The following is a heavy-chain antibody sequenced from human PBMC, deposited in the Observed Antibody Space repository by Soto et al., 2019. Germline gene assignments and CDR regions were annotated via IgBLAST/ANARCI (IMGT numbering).Heavy chain of an antibody. D-gene: IGHD3-10*01. J-gene: IGHJ6*02. V-gene: IGHV4-59*01. Sequence: PSETLSRTGSAAGASIRSYYWHCSRQPPGKGLEWIGYLSDSDYTRYSSSLKSRVTISVDTSKSQFYLRLNSVTAADTAVYYCASSAGHPGDFFYYNGMDVCGQGTTVTVSS. CDR2: LSDSDYT. CDR1: GASIRSYY. CDR3: ASSAGHPGDFFYYNGMDV.